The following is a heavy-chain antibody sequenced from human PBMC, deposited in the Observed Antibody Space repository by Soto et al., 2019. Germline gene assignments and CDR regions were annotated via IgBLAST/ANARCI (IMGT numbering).Heavy chain of an antibody. J-gene: IGHJ4*02. Sequence: EVQLLGSGGGLVQPGGSLRLSCVASGFRFSSYWMNWVRQTPGMGLEWVANIDPDGRVGSYVDSVKGRFTTSRDNAKNSLYLQMNSLGADDTAVYFCAGGGGHDSNYWGQGILVTVSS. CDR2: IDPDGRVG. V-gene: IGHV3-7*03. CDR1: GFRFSSYW. D-gene: IGHD3-16*01. CDR3: AGGGGHDSNY.